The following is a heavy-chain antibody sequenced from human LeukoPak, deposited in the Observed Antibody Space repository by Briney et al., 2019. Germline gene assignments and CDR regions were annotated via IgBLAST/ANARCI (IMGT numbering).Heavy chain of an antibody. Sequence: PSETLSLTCAVYGGSFSGYYWSWIRQPPGKGLEWIGKINHSGSTNYNPSLKSRVTISVDTSKNQFSLKLSSVTAADTAVYYCARDSGPRFDYWGQGTLVTVSS. CDR3: ARDSGPRFDY. V-gene: IGHV4-34*01. D-gene: IGHD6-19*01. J-gene: IGHJ4*02. CDR1: GGSFSGYY. CDR2: INHSGST.